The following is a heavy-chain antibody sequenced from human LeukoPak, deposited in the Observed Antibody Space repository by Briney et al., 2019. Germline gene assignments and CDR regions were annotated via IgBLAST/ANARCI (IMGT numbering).Heavy chain of an antibody. V-gene: IGHV3-53*01. CDR3: AKDIVGGGDDY. CDR2: IYKNAIT. J-gene: IGHJ4*02. Sequence: PGGSLRLSCAASGFTVSSNYMTWVRQAPGKGLEWVSVIYKNAITYYADTVKGRFTISRDNAKNSIYLQMNSLRVEDTAVYYCAKDIVGGGDDYWGQGTLVIVSS. CDR1: GFTVSSNY. D-gene: IGHD2-21*02.